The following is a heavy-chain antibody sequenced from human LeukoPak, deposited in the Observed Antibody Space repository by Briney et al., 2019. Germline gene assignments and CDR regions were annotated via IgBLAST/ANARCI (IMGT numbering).Heavy chain of an antibody. CDR3: TRPYPKDSGSFFDP. V-gene: IGHV3-73*01. J-gene: IGHJ5*02. D-gene: IGHD1-26*01. CDR2: IRSKANSYAT. CDR1: GFTFSGSA. Sequence: GGSLKLSCAASGFTFSGSAMHWVRQDSGKGLEWVGRIRSKANSYATAYAASMKGRFTISRDDSKNTAYLQMNSLKTEDTAVYYCTRPYPKDSGSFFDPWGQGTLVTVSS.